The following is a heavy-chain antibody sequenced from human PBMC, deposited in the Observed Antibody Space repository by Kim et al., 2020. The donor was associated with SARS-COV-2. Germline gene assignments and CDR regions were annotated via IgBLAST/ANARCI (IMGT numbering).Heavy chain of an antibody. V-gene: IGHV4-34*01. D-gene: IGHD2-2*02. Sequence: SETLSLTCAVYGGSFSGYYWSWIRQPPGKGLEWIGEINHSGSTNYNPSLKSRVTISVDTSKNQFSLKLSSVTAADTAVYYCARGIVVVPAAILQIQKNYYYYMDVCGKGTTVTVSS. CDR2: INHSGST. CDR1: GGSFSGYY. CDR3: ARGIVVVPAAILQIQKNYYYYMDV. J-gene: IGHJ6*03.